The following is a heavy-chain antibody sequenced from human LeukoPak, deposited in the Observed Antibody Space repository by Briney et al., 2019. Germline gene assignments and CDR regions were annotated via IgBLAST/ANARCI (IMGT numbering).Heavy chain of an antibody. Sequence: GGSLRLSCAASRFTFSDYYMSWIRQAPGKGLEWVSYISSSGSTIYYADSVKGRFTISRDNAKNSLYLQMNSLRAEDTAVYYCARDKYSSSWPPDYYYYGMDVWGQGTTVTVSS. D-gene: IGHD6-13*01. CDR3: ARDKYSSSWPPDYYYYGMDV. J-gene: IGHJ6*02. CDR2: ISSSGSTI. V-gene: IGHV3-11*04. CDR1: RFTFSDYY.